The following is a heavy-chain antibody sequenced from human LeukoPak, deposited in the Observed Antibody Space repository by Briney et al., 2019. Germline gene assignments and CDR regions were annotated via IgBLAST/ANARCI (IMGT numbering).Heavy chain of an antibody. CDR3: ARETGGSYYFDY. D-gene: IGHD1-26*01. J-gene: IGHJ4*02. Sequence: SETLSLTCTVSGGSISNNSCYWSWIRQPAGKGLEWIGRIYSSGNTNYNPSLKSRVTMSVDTSKNQFSLKLSSVTAADTAVYYCARETGGSYYFDYWGQGTLVTVSS. CDR1: GGSISNNSCY. CDR2: IYSSGNT. V-gene: IGHV4-61*02.